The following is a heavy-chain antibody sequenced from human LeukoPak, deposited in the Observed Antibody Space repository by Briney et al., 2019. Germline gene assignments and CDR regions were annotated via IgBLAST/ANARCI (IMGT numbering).Heavy chain of an antibody. Sequence: GGSLRLSCAAAGFTFSSYAMHWVRQAPGKGLEWVAVISYDGSKKYYAVSVKGRFTISRDNSKNTLYLQMNSLRAEDTAVYYCERNLAVAGDYWGQGTLVTVSS. CDR3: ERNLAVAGDY. CDR1: GFTFSSYA. J-gene: IGHJ4*02. D-gene: IGHD6-19*01. CDR2: ISYDGSKK. V-gene: IGHV3-30-3*01.